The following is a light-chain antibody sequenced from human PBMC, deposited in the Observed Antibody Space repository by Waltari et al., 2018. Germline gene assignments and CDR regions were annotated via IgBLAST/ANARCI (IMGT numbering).Light chain of an antibody. CDR3: QQHNDWPRT. J-gene: IGKJ1*01. V-gene: IGKV3-15*01. CDR1: QSVSIT. Sequence: EVVMTQSPATLSVSPGERATLSCRASQSVSITLSWYQQKPGQAPRLLMYSASIRAAGIPARFSGSGSGTEFTLTISSLQSEDIAVYYCQQHNDWPRTFGQGTKVEI. CDR2: SAS.